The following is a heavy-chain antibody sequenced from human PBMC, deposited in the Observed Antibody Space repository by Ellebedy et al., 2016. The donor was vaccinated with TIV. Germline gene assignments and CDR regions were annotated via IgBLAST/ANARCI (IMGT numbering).Heavy chain of an antibody. Sequence: SETLSLTCTVSNGSISSPGFYWSWIRQHPGKGLEWIGNTYYSGSTYYNPSPKSRVTLSLDTSQNQLSLKLSSVTGADTAVYYCARVKDYDDYGYYFDYWGQGSLVTVSS. CDR1: NGSISSPGFY. CDR3: ARVKDYDDYGYYFDY. CDR2: TYYSGST. J-gene: IGHJ4*02. V-gene: IGHV4-31*03. D-gene: IGHD4-17*01.